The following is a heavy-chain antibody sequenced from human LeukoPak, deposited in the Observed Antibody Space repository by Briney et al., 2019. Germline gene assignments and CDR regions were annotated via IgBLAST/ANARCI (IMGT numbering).Heavy chain of an antibody. CDR1: GFTFSSYS. V-gene: IGHV3-7*01. D-gene: IGHD3-10*01. Sequence: GGSLRLSCAASGFTFSSYSMNWVRQAPGKGLEWVANIKQDGSEKYYMDSVKGRFTISRDNAKNSLYLQMNSLRAEDTAVYYCARDRGTMVRATYYYYGMDVWGQGTTVTVSS. J-gene: IGHJ6*02. CDR2: IKQDGSEK. CDR3: ARDRGTMVRATYYYYGMDV.